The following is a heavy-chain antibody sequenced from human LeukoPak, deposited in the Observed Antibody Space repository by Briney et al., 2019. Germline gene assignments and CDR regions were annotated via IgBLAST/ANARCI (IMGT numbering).Heavy chain of an antibody. CDR3: ATIPYYYYYGMDV. D-gene: IGHD2-21*01. CDR1: GFTFSSYS. Sequence: GGSLRLSCAASGFTFSSYSMNWVRQAPGKGLEWVSYISSSSSTIYYADSVKGRFTISRDNAKNSLYLQMNSLRAEDTAVYYCATIPYYYYYGMDVWGQGTTVTVSS. J-gene: IGHJ6*02. CDR2: ISSSSSTI. V-gene: IGHV3-48*01.